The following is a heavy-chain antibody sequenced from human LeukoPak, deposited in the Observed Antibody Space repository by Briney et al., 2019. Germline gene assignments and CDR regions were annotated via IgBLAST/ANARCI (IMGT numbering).Heavy chain of an antibody. CDR2: ISSSSSYI. D-gene: IGHD1-1*01. V-gene: IGHV3-21*01. Sequence: GGSLRLSCAASGFTFSSYSMTWVRQAPGKGLEWVSSISSSSSYIYYADSVKGRFTISRDNAKSSLYLQMNSLRAEDTAVYYCASTTGTTGIFSSWFDPWGQGTLVTVSS. CDR3: ASTTGTTGIFSSWFDP. J-gene: IGHJ5*02. CDR1: GFTFSSYS.